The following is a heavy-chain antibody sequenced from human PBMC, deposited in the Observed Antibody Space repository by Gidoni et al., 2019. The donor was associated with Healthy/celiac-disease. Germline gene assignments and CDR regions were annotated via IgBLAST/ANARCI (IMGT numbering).Heavy chain of an antibody. Sequence: KGLEWVGRIRSKANSYATAYAASVKGRFTISRDDSKNTAYLQMNSLKTEDTAVYYCTRADAYYYDSSGYSRPTDYWGQGTLVTVSS. V-gene: IGHV3-73*01. D-gene: IGHD3-22*01. CDR2: IRSKANSYAT. CDR3: TRADAYYYDSSGYSRPTDY. J-gene: IGHJ4*02.